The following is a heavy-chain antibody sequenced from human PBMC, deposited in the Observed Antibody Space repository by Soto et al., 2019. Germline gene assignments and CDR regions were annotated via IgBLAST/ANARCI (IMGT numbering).Heavy chain of an antibody. J-gene: IGHJ4*02. CDR3: ARDSGLRLGALSQLDY. Sequence: PSETLSLTCTVSGGSISSGGYYWSWIRQHPGKGLEWIGYIYYSGSTYYNPSLKSRVTISVDTSKNQFSLKLSSVTAADTAVYYCARDSGLRLGALSQLDYWGQGTLGTVS. D-gene: IGHD3-16*02. V-gene: IGHV4-31*03. CDR1: GGSISSGGYY. CDR2: IYYSGST.